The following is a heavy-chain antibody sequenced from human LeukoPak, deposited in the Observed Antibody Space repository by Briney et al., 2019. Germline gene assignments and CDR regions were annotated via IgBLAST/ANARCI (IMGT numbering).Heavy chain of an antibody. J-gene: IGHJ6*03. D-gene: IGHD5-18*01. CDR1: GVSISSGSYF. CDR3: ARGRRGYSSLDYSYYYYMDV. CDR2: MYSSGNI. V-gene: IGHV4-61*09. Sequence: SETLSLTCTVSGVSISSGSYFWSWIRQPAGKGLEWIGHMYSSGNINYNPSLKSRVSISIDTSQNQFSLKLSSVTAAETAVYYCARGRRGYSSLDYSYYYYMDVWGKGTTVTISS.